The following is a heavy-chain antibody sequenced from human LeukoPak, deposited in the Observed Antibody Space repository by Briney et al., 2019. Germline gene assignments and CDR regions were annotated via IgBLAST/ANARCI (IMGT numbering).Heavy chain of an antibody. J-gene: IGHJ6*02. Sequence: SETLSLTCTVSGGSISSSSYYWGWIRQPPGKGLEWIGSIYYSGSTYYNPSLKSRVTISVDTSKNQFSLKLSSVTAADMAVYYCARLGIAAAPNVWGQGTTVTVSS. CDR3: ARLGIAAAPNV. D-gene: IGHD6-13*01. CDR2: IYYSGST. V-gene: IGHV4-39*01. CDR1: GGSISSSSYY.